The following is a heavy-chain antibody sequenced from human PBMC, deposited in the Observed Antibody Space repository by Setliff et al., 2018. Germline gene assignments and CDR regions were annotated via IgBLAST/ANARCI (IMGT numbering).Heavy chain of an antibody. D-gene: IGHD6-13*01. CDR1: GGSFSGYY. Sequence: PSETLSLTCAVYGGSFSGYYWSWIRQSPGKGLEWIGEINHSGSTNYNPSLKSRVTISVDTSKNQFSLKLSSVTAADTAVYYCARGRIAAALYYFDYWGQGTLVTVSS. V-gene: IGHV4-34*01. CDR3: ARGRIAAALYYFDY. CDR2: INHSGST. J-gene: IGHJ4*02.